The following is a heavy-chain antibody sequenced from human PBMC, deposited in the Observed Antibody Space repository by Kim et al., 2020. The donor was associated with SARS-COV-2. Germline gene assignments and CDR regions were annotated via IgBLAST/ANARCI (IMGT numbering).Heavy chain of an antibody. J-gene: IGHJ4*02. V-gene: IGHV3-43*01. Sequence: YADSVKGRFTISRDNSKNSLYLQMGSLRTEDTAFYYCVKDSGSGRYYFDYWGQGTLVTVSS. CDR3: VKDSGSGRYYFDY. D-gene: IGHD3-10*01.